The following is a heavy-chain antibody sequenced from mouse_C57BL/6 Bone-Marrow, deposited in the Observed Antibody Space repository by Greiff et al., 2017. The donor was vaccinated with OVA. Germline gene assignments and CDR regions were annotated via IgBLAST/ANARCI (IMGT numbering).Heavy chain of an antibody. V-gene: IGHV1-72*01. CDR3: AFYYYGSSSYFDY. D-gene: IGHD1-1*01. Sequence: QVHVKQPGAELVKPGASVKLSCKASGYTFTSYWMHWVKQRPGRGLEWIGRIDPNSGGTKYNEKFKSKATLTVDKPSSTAYMQLSSLTSEDSAVYYCAFYYYGSSSYFDYWGQGTTLTVSS. CDR1: GYTFTSYW. J-gene: IGHJ2*01. CDR2: IDPNSGGT.